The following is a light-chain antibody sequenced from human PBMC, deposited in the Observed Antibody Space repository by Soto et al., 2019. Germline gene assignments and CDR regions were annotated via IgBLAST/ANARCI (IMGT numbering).Light chain of an antibody. CDR2: KAS. CDR3: QHYHSSPWT. Sequence: DIQMTESPSTLSASVGDRVTITCRASQSINNYLAWYQQKPGKAPKLMIYKASSLESGVPSRFRGSGSGTEFTLTISSLQPDDFATYYCQHYHSSPWTFGQGTKVDI. V-gene: IGKV1-5*03. J-gene: IGKJ1*01. CDR1: QSINNY.